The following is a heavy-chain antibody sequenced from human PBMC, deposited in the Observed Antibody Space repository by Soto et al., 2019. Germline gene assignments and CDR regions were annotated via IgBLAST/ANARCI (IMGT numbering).Heavy chain of an antibody. CDR2: IYYSGTT. V-gene: IGHV4-31*03. Sequence: QVQLQESGPGLVKPSQTLSLTCTVSGGSISSGGYYWNWIRQHPGKGLEWIGYIYYSGTTYYNPSRMSRVTISVDTSKNQFSLKLSSVTAADTAVYYCAASCVGCGGFNYYGMDVWGQGTTVTVSS. D-gene: IGHD2-21*01. CDR3: AASCVGCGGFNYYGMDV. CDR1: GGSISSGGYY. J-gene: IGHJ6*02.